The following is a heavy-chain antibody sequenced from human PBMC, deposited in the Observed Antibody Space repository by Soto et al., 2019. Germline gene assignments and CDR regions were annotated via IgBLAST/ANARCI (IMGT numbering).Heavy chain of an antibody. CDR1: GFTFSSYA. V-gene: IGHV3-23*01. Sequence: GGSLRLSCAASGFTFSSYAMSWVRQAPGKGLEWVSAISGSGGSTYYADSVKGRFTISRDNSKNTLYLQMNSLRAEDTAVYYCAKDGCSSTSCLPYYYYGMDVWGQGATVTVSS. CDR2: ISGSGGST. D-gene: IGHD2-2*01. CDR3: AKDGCSSTSCLPYYYYGMDV. J-gene: IGHJ6*02.